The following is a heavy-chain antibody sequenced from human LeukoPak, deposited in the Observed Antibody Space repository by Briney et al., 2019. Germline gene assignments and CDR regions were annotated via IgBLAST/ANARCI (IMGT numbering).Heavy chain of an antibody. CDR1: GFTFSSHD. Sequence: PGRSLRLSCAASGFTFSSHDMHWVRQAPGKGLEWVSIISYDGGKKDYADSVKGRFTISRDNSKNTLYLQMNSLRPEDTAVYYCANYIVVVPAAQYWGQGTLVTVSS. CDR3: ANYIVVVPAAQY. V-gene: IGHV3-30*18. CDR2: ISYDGGKK. D-gene: IGHD2-2*01. J-gene: IGHJ4*02.